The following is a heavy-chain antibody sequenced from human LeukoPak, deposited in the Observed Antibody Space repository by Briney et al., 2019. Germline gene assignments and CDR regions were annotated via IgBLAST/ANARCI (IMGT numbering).Heavy chain of an antibody. V-gene: IGHV1-2*02. J-gene: IGHJ4*02. Sequence: ASVKVSCKASGYTFPGYYMHWVRQAPGQGFEWMGWINPNSGDTNYAQKFQGRVTMTRDTSISTAHMELSRLRSDDTAVYYCARANPLYCSSTTCLFDYWGQGTLVTVSS. CDR1: GYTFPGYY. CDR2: INPNSGDT. D-gene: IGHD2-2*01. CDR3: ARANPLYCSSTTCLFDY.